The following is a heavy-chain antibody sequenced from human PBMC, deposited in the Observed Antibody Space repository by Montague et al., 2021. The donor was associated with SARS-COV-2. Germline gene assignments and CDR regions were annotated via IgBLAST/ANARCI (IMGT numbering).Heavy chain of an antibody. Sequence: SXTLSLTCAVHGGSFSTYSWTWIRQPPGKGLEWIGEIHHGGSTNYNPSLKSRVTISADTSKNQFSLKLTSVAAADTAVYYCARLRDGVVPSPILGIGPYFSSYYMDVWGKGTTVTVSS. J-gene: IGHJ6*03. V-gene: IGHV4-34*01. D-gene: IGHD2-15*01. CDR1: GGSFSTYS. CDR3: ARLRDGVVPSPILGIGPYFSSYYMDV. CDR2: IHHGGST.